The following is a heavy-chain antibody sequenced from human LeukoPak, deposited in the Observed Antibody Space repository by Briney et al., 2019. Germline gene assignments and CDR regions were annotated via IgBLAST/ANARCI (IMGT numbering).Heavy chain of an antibody. CDR1: GFTFSDYY. CDR3: ARATHYYESSGYDY. V-gene: IGHV3-20*04. D-gene: IGHD3-22*01. J-gene: IGHJ4*02. Sequence: PGGSLRLSCAASGFTFSDYYMSWIRQAPGKGLEWVSGINWNGGSTGYADSVKGRFTISRDNAKNSLYQQMNSLRAEDTALYYCARATHYYESSGYDYWSQGTLVTVSS. CDR2: INWNGGST.